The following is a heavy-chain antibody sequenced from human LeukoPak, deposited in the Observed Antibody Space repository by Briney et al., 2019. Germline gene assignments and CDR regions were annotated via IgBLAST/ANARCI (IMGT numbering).Heavy chain of an antibody. CDR1: GFTFDDYA. CDR2: ISWNNGLI. CDR3: AKSGPYGSGSRPYYFDY. V-gene: IGHV3-9*01. J-gene: IGHJ4*02. D-gene: IGHD3-10*01. Sequence: GGSLRLSCTASGFTFDDYAMHWVRHAPGKGLEWVSGISWNNGLIGYANSVTGRLTISRDNAENSLYLQMNSLTFEDTALYYCAKSGPYGSGSRPYYFDYWGQGILVTVS.